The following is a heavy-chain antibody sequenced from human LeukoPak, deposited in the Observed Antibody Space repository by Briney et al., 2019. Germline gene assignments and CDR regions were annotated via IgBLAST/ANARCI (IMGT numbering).Heavy chain of an antibody. Sequence: PGGSLRLSCAASGFTFSNYGMNWVRQAPGKGLEWVSFFSGGGDSTYYADSVKGRFSISRDKSKNTLYLQMNSLRAEDTAVYYCARDYYLDYWGQGTLVTVSS. CDR2: FSGGGDST. V-gene: IGHV3-23*01. J-gene: IGHJ4*02. CDR1: GFTFSNYG. CDR3: ARDYYLDY.